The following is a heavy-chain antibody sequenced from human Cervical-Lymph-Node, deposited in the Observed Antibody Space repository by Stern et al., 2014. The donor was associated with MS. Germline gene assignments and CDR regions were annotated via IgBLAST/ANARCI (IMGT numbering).Heavy chain of an antibody. Sequence: VQLVESGSGQAKPSQTLSLTCAVSGGSISSGGSSWNWIRQPPGKGLEWIGFIYHSGSNYYNPSLKGRVLISVDTSKNQFALNLRSVTAADTAVYYCARGGVIYTQDRNGFDVWGQGTMVTVSS. CDR1: GGSISSGGSS. CDR2: IYHSGSN. CDR3: ARGGVIYTQDRNGFDV. D-gene: IGHD2-21*01. V-gene: IGHV4-30-2*01. J-gene: IGHJ3*01.